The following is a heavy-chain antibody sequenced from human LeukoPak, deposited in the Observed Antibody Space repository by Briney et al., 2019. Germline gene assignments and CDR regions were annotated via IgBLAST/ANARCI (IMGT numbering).Heavy chain of an antibody. Sequence: ASVTVSFTASGYTFTFYYMHWVRQAPGQGLGWMGWNNPNSGGTNYAQKFQGRVTMTRDTSISTAYMELSRLRSDDTAVYYCAREGIVGKQQLVGYWGQGTLVTVSS. CDR1: GYTFTFYY. J-gene: IGHJ4*02. CDR3: AREGIVGKQQLVGY. D-gene: IGHD6-13*01. CDR2: NNPNSGGT. V-gene: IGHV1-2*02.